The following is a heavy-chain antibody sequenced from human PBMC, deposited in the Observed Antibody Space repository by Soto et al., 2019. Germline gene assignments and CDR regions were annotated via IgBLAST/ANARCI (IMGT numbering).Heavy chain of an antibody. Sequence: QVQLVESGGGLVKPGGSLRLSCAASGFAFSDPYMSWIRQAPGKGLEWISYISSSGSTIYYADSVKGRFTISRDNAKKSLYLQMDSLTADDTAAYYCARGGASVTTPFDYWGQGTQVTVSS. D-gene: IGHD4-17*01. J-gene: IGHJ4*02. CDR1: GFAFSDPY. CDR2: ISSSGSTI. V-gene: IGHV3-11*01. CDR3: ARGGASVTTPFDY.